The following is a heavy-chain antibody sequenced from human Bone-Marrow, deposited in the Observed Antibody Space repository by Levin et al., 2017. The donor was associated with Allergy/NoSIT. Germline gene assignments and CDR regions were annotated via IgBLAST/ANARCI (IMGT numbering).Heavy chain of an antibody. V-gene: IGHV4-39*07. CDR2: ISYSGGT. Sequence: SETLSLTCSVSDDSIGSSGYFWGWIRQPPGTGLEWIGSISYSGGTFYNPSLKSRVTISIDTSKNQLSLKLTSVTAADTALYYCARGTRAGTKRIDYWGQGTLVTVSS. J-gene: IGHJ4*02. CDR1: DDSIGSSGYF. CDR3: ARGTRAGTKRIDY. D-gene: IGHD1-1*01.